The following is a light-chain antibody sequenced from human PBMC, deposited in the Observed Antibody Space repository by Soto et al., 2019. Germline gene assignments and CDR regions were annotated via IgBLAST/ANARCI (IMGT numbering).Light chain of an antibody. J-gene: IGLJ3*02. CDR3: ATWDDSLNGRV. CDR1: SSNIGSNT. Sequence: QSVLTQPPSASGTPGQRVTISCSGSSSNIGSNTVNWYQQLPGTAPKLLIYINNQRPSGVPDRFSGSKSGTSASLAISGLQSEDEAHYYCATWDDSLNGRVFGGGTKLTVL. V-gene: IGLV1-44*01. CDR2: INN.